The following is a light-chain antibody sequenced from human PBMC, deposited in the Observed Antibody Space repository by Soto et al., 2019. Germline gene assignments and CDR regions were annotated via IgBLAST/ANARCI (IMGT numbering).Light chain of an antibody. CDR2: AAS. CDR1: QDIRNF. J-gene: IGKJ3*01. Sequence: DIQMTQSPTSLSASVGDRVTITCRASQDIRNFVAWYQQKPGKAPKLLIYAASTVQSGVPARFSGSGSGTDFTLSINSLQPEAVATYSCQKYSTVPVFGPGTKVEIK. V-gene: IGKV1-27*01. CDR3: QKYSTVPV.